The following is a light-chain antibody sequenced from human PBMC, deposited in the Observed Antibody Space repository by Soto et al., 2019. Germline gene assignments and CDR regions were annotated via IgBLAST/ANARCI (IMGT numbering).Light chain of an antibody. V-gene: IGKV1-5*01. CDR2: DAS. J-gene: IGKJ2*01. CDR3: QQSHSTPPT. CDR1: QTISTW. Sequence: DIQVTQSPPTLSASVGDRVTITCRASQTISTWMAWYQQKPGKAPKLLVYDASTLQSGVASRFSGSGSGTEFTLIISGLQPDDSATYYCQQSHSTPPTFGPGTKLEIK.